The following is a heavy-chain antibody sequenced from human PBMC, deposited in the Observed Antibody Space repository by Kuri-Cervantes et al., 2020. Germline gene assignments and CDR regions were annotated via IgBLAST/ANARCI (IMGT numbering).Heavy chain of an antibody. CDR2: ISYDGSYK. CDR1: GFTFSNYG. Sequence: LSLTCAASGFTFSNYGMHWVRQAPGKGLEWVAVISYDGSYKYYAGSVKGRFTISRDNSKNTLYLQMNSLRAEDTAVYYCARAFGGVYYYYGMDVWGQGTTVTVSS. J-gene: IGHJ6*02. V-gene: IGHV3-30*03. CDR3: ARAFGGVYYYYGMDV. D-gene: IGHD2-8*02.